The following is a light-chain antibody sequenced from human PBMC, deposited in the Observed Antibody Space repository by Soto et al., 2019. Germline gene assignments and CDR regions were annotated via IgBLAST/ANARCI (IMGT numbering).Light chain of an antibody. CDR3: SSYTSSSTLV. V-gene: IGLV2-14*01. CDR2: EVS. J-gene: IGLJ2*01. CDR1: SSDIGAHNF. Sequence: QSALTQPASVSGSPGQSITVSCTGTSSDIGAHNFVSWYQQHPGKAPRLIIYEVSNRPSGVSNRFSGSKSANTASLTISGLQAEDEADFYCSSYTSSSTLVFGGGTKLTVL.